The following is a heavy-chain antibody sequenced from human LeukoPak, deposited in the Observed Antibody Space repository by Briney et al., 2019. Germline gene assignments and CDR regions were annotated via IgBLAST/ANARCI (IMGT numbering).Heavy chain of an antibody. J-gene: IGHJ4*02. CDR3: ARVPYDILTGYWFDY. Sequence: GGSLRLSYAASGFTFSDYYMSWIRQAPGKGLEWVSYISSSGSTIYYADSVKGRFTISRDNAKNSLYLQMNSLRAEDTAVYYCARVPYDILTGYWFDYWGQGTLVTVSS. D-gene: IGHD3-9*01. V-gene: IGHV3-11*01. CDR2: ISSSGSTI. CDR1: GFTFSDYY.